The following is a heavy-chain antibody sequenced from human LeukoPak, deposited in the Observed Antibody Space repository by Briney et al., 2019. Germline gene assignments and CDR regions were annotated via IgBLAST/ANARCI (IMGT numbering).Heavy chain of an antibody. CDR1: GGSISSHY. CDR2: IYYSGST. Sequence: SETLSLTCTVSGGSISSHYWSWIRQPPGKGLEWIGYIYYSGSTNYNPSLKSRVTISVDTSKNQFSLKLSSVTAADTAVYYCARDPHSSRGYWGQGTLVTASS. J-gene: IGHJ4*02. D-gene: IGHD6-13*01. V-gene: IGHV4-59*11. CDR3: ARDPHSSRGY.